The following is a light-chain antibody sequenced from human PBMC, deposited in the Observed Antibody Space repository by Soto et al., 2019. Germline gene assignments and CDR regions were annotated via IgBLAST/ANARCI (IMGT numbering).Light chain of an antibody. V-gene: IGKV3-15*01. Sequence: EIVMTQSPATLSVSPGERATLSCRASQSVSSNLAWYQQKPGQAPRLLIYGASTRATGIPARFSGSGSETEFTLTISSLRSEDFEVYYCQQYNNWPGYTFGQGTKLEIK. CDR1: QSVSSN. CDR3: QQYNNWPGYT. J-gene: IGKJ2*01. CDR2: GAS.